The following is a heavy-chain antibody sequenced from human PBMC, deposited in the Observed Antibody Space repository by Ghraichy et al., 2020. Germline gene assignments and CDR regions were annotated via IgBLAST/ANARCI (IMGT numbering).Heavy chain of an antibody. Sequence: GSLRLSCVASDFTFTDYWMSWVRQAPGKGLEWVANIKQDGSEKNYVDSVKGRFTISRDNADKSLFLQMNSLRGEDTGVYYCVRRGEMFDFWGQGTLVTVSS. J-gene: IGHJ4*02. D-gene: IGHD5-24*01. CDR3: VRRGEMFDF. CDR2: IKQDGSEK. V-gene: IGHV3-7*01. CDR1: DFTFTDYW.